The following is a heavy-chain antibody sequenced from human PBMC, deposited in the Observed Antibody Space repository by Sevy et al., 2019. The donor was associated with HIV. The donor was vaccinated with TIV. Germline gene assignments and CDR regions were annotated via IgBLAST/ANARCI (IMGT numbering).Heavy chain of an antibody. CDR2: INHSGST. Sequence: SETLSLTCAVYGGSFSGYYWSWIRQPPGKGLEWIGEINHSGSTNYNPSLKSRVTISVDTSKNQFSLKLSSVTAADTAVYYCARAAGKYYYGSGSYQGGLYYYMDVWGKGTTVTVSS. D-gene: IGHD3-10*01. CDR3: ARAAGKYYYGSGSYQGGLYYYMDV. V-gene: IGHV4-34*01. J-gene: IGHJ6*03. CDR1: GGSFSGYY.